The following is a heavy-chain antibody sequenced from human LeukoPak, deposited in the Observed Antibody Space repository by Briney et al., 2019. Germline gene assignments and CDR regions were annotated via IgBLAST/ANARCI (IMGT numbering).Heavy chain of an antibody. CDR2: IYTSGST. J-gene: IGHJ5*02. D-gene: IGHD3-3*01. CDR3: ARDGGGFLEWLSGFDP. CDR1: GGSISSGSYY. Sequence: SETLSLTCTVSGGSISSGSYYWSWIRQPAGKGLEWIGRIYTSGSTNYNPSLKSRVTISVDTSKNQFSLKLSSVTAADTAVYYCARDGGGFLEWLSGFDPWGQGTLVTVSS. V-gene: IGHV4-61*02.